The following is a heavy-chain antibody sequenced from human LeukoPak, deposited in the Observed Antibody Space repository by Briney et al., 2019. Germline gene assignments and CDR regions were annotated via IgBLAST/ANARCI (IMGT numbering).Heavy chain of an antibody. V-gene: IGHV3-20*04. J-gene: IGHJ4*02. D-gene: IGHD6-19*01. CDR3: AREYSVVAGTVPYFDY. CDR1: GFTFDDYG. CDR2: INWNGGST. Sequence: GGSLRLSCAASGFTFDDYGMSWVRQAPGKGLEWVSGINWNGGSTGYADSVKGRFTISRDNAKNSLYLQMNSLRAEDTALYYCAREYSVVAGTVPYFDYWGQGTLVTVSS.